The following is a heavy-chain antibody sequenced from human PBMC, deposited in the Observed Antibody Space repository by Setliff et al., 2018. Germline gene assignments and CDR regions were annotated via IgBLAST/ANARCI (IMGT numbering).Heavy chain of an antibody. V-gene: IGHV3-30*03. J-gene: IGHJ4*02. Sequence: GGSLRLSCAASGFTFSYYAMHWVRQAPGKGLEWVAVMSFDGKNNYYADSVKGRFTISRDNSKNTLYLQMNSLRPEDTAVYYCARTCSGSGCYAGLESWGQGALVTVSS. D-gene: IGHD2-15*01. CDR1: GFTFSYYA. CDR2: MSFDGKNN. CDR3: ARTCSGSGCYAGLES.